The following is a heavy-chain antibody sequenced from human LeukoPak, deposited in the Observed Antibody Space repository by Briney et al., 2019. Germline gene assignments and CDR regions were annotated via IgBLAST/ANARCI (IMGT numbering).Heavy chain of an antibody. CDR2: IWYDGSDR. V-gene: IGHV3-33*01. CDR1: GFTFSNYG. D-gene: IGHD2/OR15-2a*01. J-gene: IGHJ5*02. Sequence: PGGSLRLSCAASGFTFSNYGMHSVHQAPGKGLEWVAVIWYDGSDRYYADSVKGRFTISRDNSKNMVYLQMDSLRAEDTAVYYCTFFDAWGQGTLVTVSS. CDR3: TFFDA.